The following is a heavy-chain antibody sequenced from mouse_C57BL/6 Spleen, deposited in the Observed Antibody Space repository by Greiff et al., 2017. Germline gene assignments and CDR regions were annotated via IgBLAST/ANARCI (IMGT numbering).Heavy chain of an antibody. V-gene: IGHV1-81*01. CDR3: ARIADYFDY. Sequence: QVHVKQSGAELARPGASVKLSCKASGYTFTSYGISWVKQRTGQGLEWIGEIYPRSGNTYYNEKFKGKATLTADKSSSTAYMELRSLTSEDSAVYFCARIADYFDYWGQGTTLTVSS. CDR2: IYPRSGNT. CDR1: GYTFTSYG. J-gene: IGHJ2*01.